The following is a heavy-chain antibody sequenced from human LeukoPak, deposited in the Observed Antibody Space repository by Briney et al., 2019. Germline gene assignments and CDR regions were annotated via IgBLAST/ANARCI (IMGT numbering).Heavy chain of an antibody. CDR1: GFTVSSNY. Sequence: GGSLRLSCAASGFTVSSNYMSWVRQAPGKGLEWVSAISGSGGSTCYADSVKGRFTISRDNAKNSLYLQMNSLRPEDTAVYYCARDEGGIAAAGYYYNYGMDVWGQGNTVTVSS. D-gene: IGHD6-13*01. V-gene: IGHV3-23*01. CDR3: ARDEGGIAAAGYYYNYGMDV. J-gene: IGHJ6*02. CDR2: ISGSGGST.